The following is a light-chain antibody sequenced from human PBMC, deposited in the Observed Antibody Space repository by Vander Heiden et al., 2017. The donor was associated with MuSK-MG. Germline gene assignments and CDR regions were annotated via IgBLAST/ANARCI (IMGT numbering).Light chain of an antibody. J-gene: IGKJ4*01. Sequence: DPVTITCRASQSISSYLNWYQQKPGKAPKLLIYAASSLQSGVPSRFSGSGSGTDFTLTISSLQPEDFATYYCQQSDSTPTFGGGTKVEIK. CDR1: QSISSY. V-gene: IGKV1-39*01. CDR2: AAS. CDR3: QQSDSTPT.